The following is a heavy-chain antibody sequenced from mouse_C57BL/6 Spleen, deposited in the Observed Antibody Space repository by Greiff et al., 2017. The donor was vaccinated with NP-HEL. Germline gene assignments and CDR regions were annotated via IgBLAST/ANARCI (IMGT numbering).Heavy chain of an antibody. D-gene: IGHD2-3*01. V-gene: IGHV6-3*01. CDR2: IRLKSDNYAT. Sequence: EVKLMESGGGLVQPGGSMKLSCVASGFTFSNYWMNWVRQSPEKGLEWVAQIRLKSDNYATHYAESVKGRFTISRDDSKSSVYLQMNNLRAEDTGIYYCTDLCEDWFAYWGQGTLVTVSA. CDR3: TDLCEDWFAY. CDR1: GFTFSNYW. J-gene: IGHJ3*01.